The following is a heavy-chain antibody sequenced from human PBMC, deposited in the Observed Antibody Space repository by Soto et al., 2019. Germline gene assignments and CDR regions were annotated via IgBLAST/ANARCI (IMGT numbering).Heavy chain of an antibody. V-gene: IGHV5-51*01. CDR1: GYSFTSYW. Sequence: PGESLKISCKGSGYSFTSYWIGWVRQMPGKGLEWMGIIYPGDSDTRYSPSFQGQVTISADKSISTAYLQWSSLKASDTAMYYCARLMDDDAHSMVLDVWGQGTTVTVSS. D-gene: IGHD2-8*01. CDR3: ARLMDDDAHSMVLDV. J-gene: IGHJ6*02. CDR2: IYPGDSDT.